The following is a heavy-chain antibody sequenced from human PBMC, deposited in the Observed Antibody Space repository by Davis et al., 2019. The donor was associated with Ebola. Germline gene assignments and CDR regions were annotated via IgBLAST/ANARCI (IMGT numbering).Heavy chain of an antibody. Sequence: PGGSLRLSCAASRFTFSSYGMHWVRQAPDKGLEWVSFIHFDGSNQYYTDSVKGRFTISRDNSKNTLYLQMNGLRAEDTAVYYCARNDYGGLHFYNMDVWGPGTTVAVSS. CDR3: ARNDYGGLHFYNMDV. V-gene: IGHV3-30*02. CDR1: RFTFSSYG. CDR2: IHFDGSNQ. J-gene: IGHJ6*02. D-gene: IGHD4/OR15-4a*01.